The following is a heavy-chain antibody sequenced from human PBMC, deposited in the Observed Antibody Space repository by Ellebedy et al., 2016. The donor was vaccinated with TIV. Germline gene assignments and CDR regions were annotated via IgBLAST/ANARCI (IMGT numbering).Heavy chain of an antibody. CDR3: ARALMVRGVIALGY. D-gene: IGHD3-10*01. V-gene: IGHV1-8*01. J-gene: IGHJ4*02. Sequence: ASVKVSCXASGYTFTSYDINWVRQATGQGLEWMGWINPNSGNTGYAQKFQGRVTMTRNTSISTAYMELSSLRSEDTAVYYCARALMVRGVIALGYWGQGTLVTVSS. CDR1: GYTFTSYD. CDR2: INPNSGNT.